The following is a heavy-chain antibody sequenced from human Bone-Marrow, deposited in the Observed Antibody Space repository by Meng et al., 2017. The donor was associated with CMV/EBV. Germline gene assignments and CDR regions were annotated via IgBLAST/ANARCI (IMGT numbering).Heavy chain of an antibody. CDR2: INPTLGTT. D-gene: IGHD4-17*01. CDR3: ARGNYGDYIGNYYYAMDV. CDR1: GYTFIHYY. V-gene: IGHV1-46*01. J-gene: IGHJ6*02. Sequence: ASVKVSCKASGYTFIHYYIHWVRQAPGQGPEWMAVINPTLGTTYSPQRFQGRVTLTRDTSRGTLYMDLSSLTSEDTAIYYCARGNYGDYIGNYYYAMDVGGQGTTVTVSS.